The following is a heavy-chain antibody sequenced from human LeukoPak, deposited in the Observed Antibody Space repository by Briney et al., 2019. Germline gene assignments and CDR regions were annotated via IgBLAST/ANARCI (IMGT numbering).Heavy chain of an antibody. V-gene: IGHV4-59*12. CDR2: IYYSGST. CDR3: ARRTVRGVVVITTKGFDY. D-gene: IGHD3-22*01. CDR1: GGSISSYY. J-gene: IGHJ4*02. Sequence: SETLSLTCTASGGSISSYYWSWIRQPPGKGLEWIGYIYYSGSTNYNPSLKSRVTISVDTSKNQFSLKLSSVTAADTAVYYCARRTVRGVVVITTKGFDYWGQGTLVTVSS.